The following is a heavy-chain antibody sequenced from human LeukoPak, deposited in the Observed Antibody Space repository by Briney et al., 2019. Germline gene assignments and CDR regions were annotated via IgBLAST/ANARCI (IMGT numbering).Heavy chain of an antibody. CDR1: GGSISSSSYY. CDR3: ARSADKGWIQLWPTDRRLGRPRGWFDP. J-gene: IGHJ5*02. Sequence: SETLSLTCTVSGGSISSSSYYWGWIRQPPGKGLEWIGSIYYSGSTYYNPSLKSRVTISVDTSKNQFSLKLSSVTAADTAVYYCARSADKGWIQLWPTDRRLGRPRGWFDPWGQGTLVTVSS. CDR2: IYYSGST. V-gene: IGHV4-39*07. D-gene: IGHD5-18*01.